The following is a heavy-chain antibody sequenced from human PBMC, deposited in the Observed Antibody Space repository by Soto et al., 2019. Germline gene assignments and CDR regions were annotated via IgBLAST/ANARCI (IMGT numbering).Heavy chain of an antibody. D-gene: IGHD6-19*01. V-gene: IGHV4-34*01. J-gene: IGHJ1*01. CDR3: ARGYSSGWKNAEYFQH. CDR2: INHSGST. CDR1: GLSFSGYY. Sequence: SETLSLTCAVYGLSFSGYYWSWIRQPPGKGLEWIGEINHSGSTNYNPSLKSRVTISVDTSKNQFPLKLSSVTAADTAVYYCARGYSSGWKNAEYFQHWGQGTLVTVSS.